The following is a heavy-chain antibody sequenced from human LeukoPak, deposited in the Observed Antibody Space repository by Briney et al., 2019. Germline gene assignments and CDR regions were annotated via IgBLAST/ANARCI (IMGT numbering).Heavy chain of an antibody. Sequence: PGRSLRLSCVASGFTFSSYTLHWVSQAPGKGLEWVAVMSYDGSHKFHADSVKGRFTISRDNSKNTLYLQMNSLRAEDTAIYFCARDVGGYAFDYWGQGTLVTVSS. V-gene: IGHV3-30*04. CDR1: GFTFSSYT. CDR2: MSYDGSHK. D-gene: IGHD5-12*01. CDR3: ARDVGGYAFDY. J-gene: IGHJ4*02.